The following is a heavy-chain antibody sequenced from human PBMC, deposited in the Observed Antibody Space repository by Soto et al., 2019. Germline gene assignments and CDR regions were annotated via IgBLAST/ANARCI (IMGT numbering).Heavy chain of an antibody. CDR1: GGSINYFAYY. D-gene: IGHD3-16*01. J-gene: IGHJ5*02. Sequence: SETLSLTCTVSGGSINYFAYYWGWIRQPPGKGLEWIGTVYHNENTYYNPSLKSRVTISVDTAKNQFSLNLRSVTAADTAIYFCARRERYYGSPGWFDPWGQGALVTVSS. CDR2: VYHNENT. CDR3: ARRERYYGSPGWFDP. V-gene: IGHV4-39*01.